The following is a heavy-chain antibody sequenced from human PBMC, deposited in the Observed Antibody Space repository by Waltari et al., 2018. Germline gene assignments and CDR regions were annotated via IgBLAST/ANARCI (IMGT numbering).Heavy chain of an antibody. V-gene: IGHV3-30*02. CDR3: ARGLTFEPPNYY. Sequence: QVQLVESGGGVVQPGGSLRLSCAASGCTFGRPGMHWVRQVPGKGVEWVSFIRYDGSNTYYEESVKGRFTISRDNSKSILYLQMNSLTEEDTAIYYCARGLTFEPPNYYWGQGSLVTVSS. CDR1: GCTFGRPG. D-gene: IGHD1-7*01. J-gene: IGHJ4*02. CDR2: IRYDGSNT.